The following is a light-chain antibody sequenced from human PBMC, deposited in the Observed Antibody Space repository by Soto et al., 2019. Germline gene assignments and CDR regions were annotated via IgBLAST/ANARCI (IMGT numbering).Light chain of an antibody. CDR3: QQYGGSPRT. CDR2: GAS. CDR1: QSISSNF. Sequence: EIVLTQSPGTLSLSPGEGSTLSGSASQSISSNFLAWYQQKRGQAPRLLIHGASNRATGIPDRFSGSGSGTDFTLTITRLEPEDFAVYYCQQYGGSPRTFGQGTKVDIK. V-gene: IGKV3-20*01. J-gene: IGKJ1*01.